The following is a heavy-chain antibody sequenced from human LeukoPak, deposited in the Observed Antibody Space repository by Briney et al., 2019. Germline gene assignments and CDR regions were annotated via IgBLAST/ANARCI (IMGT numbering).Heavy chain of an antibody. D-gene: IGHD1-26*01. CDR1: GFTFSSYS. Sequence: GGSLRLFCSASGFTFSSYSMNWVRQAPGKGLEWVSSISSRSSLIYYADSVKGRFTISRDNARNSLYLQMNSLTAEDTAVYYCASGSPAGDYWGQGTLVTVSS. CDR2: ISSRSSLI. J-gene: IGHJ4*02. CDR3: ASGSPAGDY. V-gene: IGHV3-21*01.